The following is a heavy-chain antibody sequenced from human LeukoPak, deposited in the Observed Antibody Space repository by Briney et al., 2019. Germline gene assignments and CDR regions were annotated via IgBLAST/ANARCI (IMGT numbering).Heavy chain of an antibody. CDR1: GFTFSSYA. CDR3: AQDKYSSSWYYFDY. D-gene: IGHD6-13*01. CDR2: ISGSGGST. J-gene: IGHJ4*02. V-gene: IGHV3-23*01. Sequence: GGSLRLSCAASGFTFSSYAMSWVRQAPGKGLEWVSAISGSGGSTYYADSVKGRFTISRDNSKNTLYLQTNSLRAEDTTVYYCAQDKYSSSWYYFDYWGQGTLVTVSS.